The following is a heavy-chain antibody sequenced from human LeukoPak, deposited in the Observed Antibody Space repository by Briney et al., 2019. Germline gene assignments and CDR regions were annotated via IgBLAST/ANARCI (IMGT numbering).Heavy chain of an antibody. CDR2: IYTSGST. D-gene: IGHD3-10*01. CDR3: ARGSFNLRPHYYFDY. J-gene: IGHJ4*02. V-gene: IGHV4-4*07. CDR1: GVSISPYY. Sequence: SETLSLTCTVSGVSISPYYWSWLRQPAGKGLEWIGRIYTSGSTNYNPSLISRVTMSVDTSKNQFSLKLSSVTAADTAVYYCARGSFNLRPHYYFDYWGQGTLVTVSS.